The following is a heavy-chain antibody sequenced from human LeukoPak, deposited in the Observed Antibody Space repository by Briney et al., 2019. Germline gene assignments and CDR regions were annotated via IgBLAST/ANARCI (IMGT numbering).Heavy chain of an antibody. D-gene: IGHD3-9*01. CDR1: GFTFSSYS. CDR2: ISSSSSYI. CDR3: ACFQAQVGIRYFDWTHQFDP. Sequence: PGGSLRLSCAASGFTFSSYSMNWVRQAPGKGLEWVPSISSSSSYIYYADSVKGRFTISRDNAKNSLYLQMHSLRAEDTAVYYCACFQAQVGIRYFDWTHQFDPWGQGTLVTVSS. V-gene: IGHV3-21*01. J-gene: IGHJ5*02.